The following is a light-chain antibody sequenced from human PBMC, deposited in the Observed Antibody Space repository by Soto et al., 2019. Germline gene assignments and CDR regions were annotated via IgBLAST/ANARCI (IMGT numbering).Light chain of an antibody. CDR1: QSVSSSY. J-gene: IGKJ2*01. CDR3: QQYGSLYT. Sequence: EIVMTQSPGTLSLSPGERATLSCRASQSVSSSYLACYQQKPGQAPRLLIYGASSRATGIPDRCSGSGSGTDFTLIISRLEPEDFAVYYCQQYGSLYTFGQGTKLEIK. V-gene: IGKV3-20*01. CDR2: GAS.